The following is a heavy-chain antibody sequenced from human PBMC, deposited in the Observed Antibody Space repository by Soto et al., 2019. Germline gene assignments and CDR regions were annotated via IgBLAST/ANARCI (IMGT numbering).Heavy chain of an antibody. D-gene: IGHD1-1*01. J-gene: IGHJ5*01. CDR1: GYSFTSYW. Sequence: GESLKISCKGSGYSFTSYWISWVRQMPGKGLEWMGIIDPGDSDTSYSPSFQGHVTISADKSISTAYLQWSSLKASDTAMYYCARPAASGKKPHNGIDAWGQGTLVTVSS. V-gene: IGHV5-51*01. CDR3: ARPAASGKKPHNGIDA. CDR2: IDPGDSDT.